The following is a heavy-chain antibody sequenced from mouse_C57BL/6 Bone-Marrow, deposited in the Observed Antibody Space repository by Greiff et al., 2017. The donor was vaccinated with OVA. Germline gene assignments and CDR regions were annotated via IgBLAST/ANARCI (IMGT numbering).Heavy chain of an antibody. Sequence: EVQLQQSGPELVKPGASVKISCKASGYTFTDYYMNWVKQSHGKSLEWIGDINPNNGGTSYNQKFKGKATLTVDKSSSTAYMELRSLTSEDSAVYYCARLLYLDYWGQGTTLTVSS. CDR2: INPNNGGT. V-gene: IGHV1-26*01. CDR1: GYTFTDYY. J-gene: IGHJ2*01. D-gene: IGHD2-12*01. CDR3: ARLLYLDY.